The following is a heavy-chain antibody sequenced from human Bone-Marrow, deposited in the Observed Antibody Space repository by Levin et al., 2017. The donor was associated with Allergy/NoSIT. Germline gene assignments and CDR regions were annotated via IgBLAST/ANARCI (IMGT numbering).Heavy chain of an antibody. J-gene: IGHJ3*02. Sequence: GESLKISCKTSGYRFSSHWIGWVRQTPETGLEWMANIYPSDSDTRYNPSFEGQVTVSADKSTTTAYLHWTSLKASDTAMYYCARRASPKAFDIWGQGTMVTVSS. CDR1: GYRFSSHW. V-gene: IGHV5-51*01. CDR3: ARRASPKAFDI. CDR2: IYPSDSDT.